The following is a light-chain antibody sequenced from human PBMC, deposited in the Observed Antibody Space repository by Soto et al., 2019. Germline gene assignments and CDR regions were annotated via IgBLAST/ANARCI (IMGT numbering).Light chain of an antibody. V-gene: IGLV2-14*01. CDR3: SSYTAYTTLWV. Sequence: QSVLTQPASVSGSPGQSITISCTGTASDIGNYNYVSWYQQHPGKAPKLIIYGVSNRPSGVSNRFSGSKSGNAASLTISGLQAEDEADYYCSSYTAYTTLWVFGGGTQLTV. J-gene: IGLJ3*02. CDR2: GVS. CDR1: ASDIGNYNY.